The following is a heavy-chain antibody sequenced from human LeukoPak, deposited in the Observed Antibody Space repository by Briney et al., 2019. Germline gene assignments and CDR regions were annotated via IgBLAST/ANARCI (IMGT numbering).Heavy chain of an antibody. V-gene: IGHV3-7*01. Sequence: GGSLRLSCEASGFTFTYYWMNWVRQAPGKGPEWVASIRQDGSEKTYVDSVKGRFTISRDNTKNSLSLQLNGLRAEDTAVYYCARDGTAAGLYFDLWGQGTLVTVSS. CDR2: IRQDGSEK. CDR3: ARDGTAAGLYFDL. CDR1: GFTFTYYW. D-gene: IGHD6-13*01. J-gene: IGHJ4*01.